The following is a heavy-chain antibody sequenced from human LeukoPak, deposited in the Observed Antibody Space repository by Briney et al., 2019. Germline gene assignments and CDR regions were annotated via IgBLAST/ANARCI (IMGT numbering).Heavy chain of an antibody. J-gene: IGHJ4*02. CDR2: INPNSGDT. V-gene: IGHV1-2*02. D-gene: IGHD3-16*01. Sequence: ASVKVSCKASGYTFTGYYMNWVRQAPGQGLEWMAWINPNSGDTYYVQTVQGRVTMTRDKSFNTVYLELTSLKSEDTAVYYCARGWGPTGLDYWGQGTLVTVS. CDR1: GYTFTGYY. CDR3: ARGWGPTGLDY.